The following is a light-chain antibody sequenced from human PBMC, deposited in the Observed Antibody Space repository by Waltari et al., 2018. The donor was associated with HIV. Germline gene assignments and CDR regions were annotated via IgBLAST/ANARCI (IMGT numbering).Light chain of an antibody. J-gene: IGLJ1*01. CDR2: RDY. CDR1: SSNVGRKP. V-gene: IGLV1-47*01. Sequence: QSVLTQPPSASGTHGQRVTISCPGSSSNVGRKPVYWFQQVPGTAPKLLIYRDYRRRSGIPDRFSGSKSGASASLTISGLRSEDEADYYCVAWDDSLSGYVFGTGTKVSVL. CDR3: VAWDDSLSGYV.